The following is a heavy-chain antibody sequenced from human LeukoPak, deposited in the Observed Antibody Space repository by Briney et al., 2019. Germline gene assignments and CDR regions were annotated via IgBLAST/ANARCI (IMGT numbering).Heavy chain of an antibody. CDR2: IKQDGSEI. Sequence: GGSLRPSCAVSGFSFSNYWMDWVRQAPGKGLEWVANIKQDGSEIYYVDSVKGRFTISRDNAKNSLYLQMNSLRVGDTAVYYCSRSLDYWGQGTLVTVSS. CDR3: SRSLDY. J-gene: IGHJ4*02. CDR1: GFSFSNYW. V-gene: IGHV3-7*01.